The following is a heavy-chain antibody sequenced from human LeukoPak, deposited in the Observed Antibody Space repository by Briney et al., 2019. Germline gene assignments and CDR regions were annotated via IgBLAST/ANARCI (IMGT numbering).Heavy chain of an antibody. Sequence: SETLSLTCAVYGGSFSGYYWSWIRQPPGKGLEWIGEINHSGSTNYNPSLKSRVTISVDTSKNQFSLKLSSVTAADTAAYYCARSRIAAARYGIDVWGQGTTVTVSS. J-gene: IGHJ6*02. CDR3: ARSRIAAARYGIDV. V-gene: IGHV4-34*01. CDR1: GGSFSGYY. D-gene: IGHD6-13*01. CDR2: INHSGST.